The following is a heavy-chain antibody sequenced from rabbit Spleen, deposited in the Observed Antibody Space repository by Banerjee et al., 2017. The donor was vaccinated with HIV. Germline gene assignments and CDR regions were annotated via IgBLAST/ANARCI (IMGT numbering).Heavy chain of an antibody. J-gene: IGHJ4*01. CDR1: GIDFSGYNW. D-gene: IGHD6-1*01. CDR3: VRDLGYAGYAGYDYAYFNL. Sequence: QSLEESGGDLVKPGASLTLTCTASGIDFSGYNWVFWVRQAPGKGLEWIACIYTAGGYTHYATWVNGRFTISKTSSTTVTLQMTSLTAADTATYFCVRDLGYAGYAGYDYAYFNLWGPGTLVTVS. CDR2: IYTAGGYT. V-gene: IGHV1S40*01.